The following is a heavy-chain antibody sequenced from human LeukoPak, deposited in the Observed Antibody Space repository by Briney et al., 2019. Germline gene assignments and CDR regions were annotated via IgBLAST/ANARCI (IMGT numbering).Heavy chain of an antibody. V-gene: IGHV1-46*01. Sequence: ASVKLSCKSSGYTFTSYYMHWVRQATGQPLEWMGIINPSGGSTSYAQKFQGRVTMTRATSTSTVYMELSSLRSEDTAVYYCARSNNYYESSGYYAKSRRDFDYWGQGTLVTVSS. CDR1: GYTFTSYY. CDR2: INPSGGST. J-gene: IGHJ4*02. CDR3: ARSNNYYESSGYYAKSRRDFDY. D-gene: IGHD3-22*01.